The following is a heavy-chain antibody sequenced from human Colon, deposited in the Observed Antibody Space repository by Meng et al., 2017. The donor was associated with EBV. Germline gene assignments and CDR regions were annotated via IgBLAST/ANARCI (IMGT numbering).Heavy chain of an antibody. CDR2: IYYSGGT. D-gene: IGHD6-19*01. CDR1: GGAGSSGGYY. J-gene: IGHJ4*02. V-gene: IGHV4-31*03. Sequence: LLQAVRPGGGKPSEPLSLPCPASGGAGSSGGYYCSWIRQHPGKGLGWLWHIYYSGGTFYNPSLKRRVSISIDTSKNQFSLNLRSVTAADTAVYYCARVSSGWDYFDYWGQGTLVTVSS. CDR3: ARVSSGWDYFDY.